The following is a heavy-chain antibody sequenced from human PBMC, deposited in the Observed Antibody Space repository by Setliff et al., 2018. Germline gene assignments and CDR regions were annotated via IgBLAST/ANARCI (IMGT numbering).Heavy chain of an antibody. CDR1: GGSISSGSYY. CDR3: VRELDCPTIPSCYGGQAEFDS. J-gene: IGHJ4*02. Sequence: TLSLTCAVSGGSISSGSYYWSWIRQPAGRGLEWIGRIHTGGSTNYSPTLGGRVIISLDRSENRFSLRLSSVTAADTAVYYCVRELDCPTIPSCYGGQAEFDSWGQGTLVTVSS. CDR2: IHTGGST. V-gene: IGHV4-61*02. D-gene: IGHD2-2*01.